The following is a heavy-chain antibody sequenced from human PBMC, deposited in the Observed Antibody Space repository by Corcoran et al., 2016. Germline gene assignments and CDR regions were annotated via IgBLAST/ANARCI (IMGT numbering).Heavy chain of an antibody. D-gene: IGHD6-19*01. J-gene: IGHJ4*02. CDR2: IYWDDDK. Sequence: QITLKESGPTLVKPTQTLTLTCTFSGFSLSTSGVGVGWIRQPPGKALEWLALIYWDDDKRYSPSLKSRLTITKDTSKNQVVLTMTNMDPVDTATYYCAHTPRAVAGTYFDYWGQGTLVTVSS. CDR1: GFSLSTSGVG. V-gene: IGHV2-5*02. CDR3: AHTPRAVAGTYFDY.